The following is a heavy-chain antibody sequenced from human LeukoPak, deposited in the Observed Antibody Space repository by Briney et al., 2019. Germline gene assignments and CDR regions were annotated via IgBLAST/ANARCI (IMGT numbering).Heavy chain of an antibody. CDR1: EFSVGSNY. V-gene: IGHV4-38-2*01. CDR3: ARRNGQDIVATFRRRYYFDY. CDR2: IDHIGTT. D-gene: IGHD5-12*01. Sequence: GSLRLSCAASEFSVGSNYMTWVRQPPGKGLEWIGSIDHIGTTYYNPSLKSRVLVSVDTSKNQFSLKVTSLTAADTAVYYCARRNGQDIVATFRRRYYFDYWGQGTLVTVSS. J-gene: IGHJ4*02.